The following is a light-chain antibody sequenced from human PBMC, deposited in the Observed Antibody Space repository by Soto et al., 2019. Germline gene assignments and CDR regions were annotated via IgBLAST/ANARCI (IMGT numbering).Light chain of an antibody. CDR3: QQSYSTPWT. V-gene: IGKV1-39*01. CDR1: QSISSY. J-gene: IGKJ1*01. CDR2: AAS. Sequence: DIQMTQSPSSLSASVGDRVTITCRASQSISSYLNWYQQKPGKAPKLLIYAASSLQSGVPSRFSGIGAGTDFTLTISSLQPEDFATYYCQQSYSTPWTFGQGPKQEIQ.